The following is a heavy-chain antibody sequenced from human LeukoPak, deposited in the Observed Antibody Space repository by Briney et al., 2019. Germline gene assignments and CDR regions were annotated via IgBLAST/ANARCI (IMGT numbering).Heavy chain of an antibody. J-gene: IGHJ4*02. D-gene: IGHD6-19*01. V-gene: IGHV6-1*01. CDR1: GDSVSSNSAA. CDR2: TYYRSKWYN. Sequence: SQTLSLTCAISGDSVSSNSAAWNWIRQSPSRGLEWLGRTYYRSKWYNDYAVSVKSRITINPETSKNQFSLQLNSVTPEDTAVYYCARETRRYSSGWYVFRLWGQGTLVTVSS. CDR3: ARETRRYSSGWYVFRL.